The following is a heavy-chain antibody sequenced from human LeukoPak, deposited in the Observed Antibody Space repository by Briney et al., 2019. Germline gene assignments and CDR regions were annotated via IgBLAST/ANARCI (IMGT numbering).Heavy chain of an antibody. Sequence: SETLSLTCTVSGVSISSSNSYWGWIRQPPGKGLEGIVSIYYTGNTYYNASPNSRVTISINTSKNQISLRLTSVTATDTAIYYCARQTGSGLFILPGGQGTLVTVSS. CDR1: GVSISSSNSY. V-gene: IGHV4-39*01. J-gene: IGHJ4*02. CDR2: IYYTGNT. D-gene: IGHD3/OR15-3a*01. CDR3: ARQTGSGLFILP.